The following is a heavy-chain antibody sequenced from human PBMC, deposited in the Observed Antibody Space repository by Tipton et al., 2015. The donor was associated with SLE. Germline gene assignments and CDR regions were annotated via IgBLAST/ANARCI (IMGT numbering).Heavy chain of an antibody. J-gene: IGHJ4*02. D-gene: IGHD5-18*01. Sequence: TLSLTCTVSGGSISSSSYYWGWIRQPPGKGLEWIGGIYYSGSTYYNPSLKSRVTISVDTSKNQFSLKLSSVTAADTAVYYCARARIQLWWGYFDYWGQGTLVTVSS. CDR3: ARARIQLWWGYFDY. V-gene: IGHV4-39*01. CDR2: IYYSGST. CDR1: GGSISSSSYY.